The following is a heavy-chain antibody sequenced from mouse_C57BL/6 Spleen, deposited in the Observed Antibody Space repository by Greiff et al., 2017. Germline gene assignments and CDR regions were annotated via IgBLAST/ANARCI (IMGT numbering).Heavy chain of an antibody. CDR3: ARPGVYAMDY. CDR2: ISNGGGST. V-gene: IGHV5-12*01. D-gene: IGHD4-1*01. CDR1: GFTFSDYY. Sequence: EVMLVESGGGLVQPGGSLKLSCAASGFTFSDYYMYWVRQTPEKRLEWVAYISNGGGSTYYPDTVKGRFTISRDNAKNTLYLQMSRLKSEDTAMYYCARPGVYAMDYWGQGTSVTVSS. J-gene: IGHJ4*01.